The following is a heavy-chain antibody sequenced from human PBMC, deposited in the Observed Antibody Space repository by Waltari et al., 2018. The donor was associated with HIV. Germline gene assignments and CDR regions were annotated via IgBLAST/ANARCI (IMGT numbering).Heavy chain of an antibody. Sequence: QAQLVQSGAEVKKPGASVKVSCKASGYNFNSYSITWVRQVPGQGLEGMGWISGYDDDTNYSLRLQGRVTMTKDTSTNTAYLELTSLKSDDTAMYYCARTASLFDPRYCDSWGQGTLVTVSS. CDR3: ARTASLFDPRYCDS. CDR2: ISGYDDDT. CDR1: GYNFNSYS. V-gene: IGHV1-18*04. J-gene: IGHJ4*02.